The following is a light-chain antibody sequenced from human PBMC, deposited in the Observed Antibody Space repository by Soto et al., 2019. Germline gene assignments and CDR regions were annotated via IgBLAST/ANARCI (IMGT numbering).Light chain of an antibody. J-gene: IGKJ1*01. CDR2: KAS. CDR3: QQCSFYWT. Sequence: DIQMTQSPSTLPASVGDRVTITCRASQSVNDWLAWYQQKPGKAPQLLIYKASNLESGVPSRFSGSGSGTKFTLTISSLQPDDFANDYCQQCSFYWTFGQGTKVVIK. CDR1: QSVNDW. V-gene: IGKV1-5*03.